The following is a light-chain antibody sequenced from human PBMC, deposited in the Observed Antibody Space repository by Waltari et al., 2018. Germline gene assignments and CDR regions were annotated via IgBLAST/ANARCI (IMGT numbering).Light chain of an antibody. V-gene: IGLV3-1*01. J-gene: IGLJ3*02. CDR2: EDN. Sequence: SYDVTEPPSVSVSAGQNASITCSGEKLGDKYVCWYQQKSGQSPALVIYEDNKRPSGIPVRFSGSNSGNTATLTIGGTQATDEADYYCKTWDRITARVFGGGTKLTVL. CDR3: KTWDRITARV. CDR1: KLGDKY.